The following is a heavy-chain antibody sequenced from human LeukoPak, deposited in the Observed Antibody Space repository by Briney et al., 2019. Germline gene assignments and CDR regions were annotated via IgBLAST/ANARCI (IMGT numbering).Heavy chain of an antibody. CDR2: VSNSRSYI. CDR1: GFTFSSYC. CDR3: GRDHCSGGSCYYPAYYFDY. Sequence: GTLRLSCAASGFTFSSYCMNWVRQPPGKGLEWASSVSNSRSYIYYADSVTGRFTISRDNANNSLYLQMNRLRAEDTAVYYCGRDHCSGGSCYYPAYYFDYWGQGTLVTVSS. D-gene: IGHD2-15*01. V-gene: IGHV3-21*01. J-gene: IGHJ4*02.